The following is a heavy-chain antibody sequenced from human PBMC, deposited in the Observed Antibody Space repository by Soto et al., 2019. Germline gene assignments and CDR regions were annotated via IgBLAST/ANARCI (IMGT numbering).Heavy chain of an antibody. CDR2: ISWDGGYT. J-gene: IGHJ3*01. CDR3: VKDEGVCNTISCKDDFDY. D-gene: IGHD3-3*01. V-gene: IGHV3-9*01. CDR1: GFSFVDYA. Sequence: EVQLAESGGGLVQPGRSLRLSCAASGFSFVDYAMHWVRQVPGQGLEWVSGISWDGGYTGYADSVKGRFTISRDNAKKALYLQMNRLRVEDTALYYCVKDEGVCNTISCKDDFDYWGQGTKGTVS.